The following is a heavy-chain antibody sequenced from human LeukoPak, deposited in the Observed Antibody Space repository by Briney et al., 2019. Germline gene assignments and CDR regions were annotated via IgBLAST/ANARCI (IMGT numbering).Heavy chain of an antibody. Sequence: GASVKVSCMASGYTFTDYYMHWVRLAPGQGLEWMGWINPNSGGTNYVQKFQGWVTMTRDTSINTAYMELSRLTSDDTAVYYCARANFLYCSSTSCLFDYWGQGTPVTVSS. CDR1: GYTFTDYY. V-gene: IGHV1-2*04. D-gene: IGHD2-2*01. CDR2: INPNSGGT. CDR3: ARANFLYCSSTSCLFDY. J-gene: IGHJ4*02.